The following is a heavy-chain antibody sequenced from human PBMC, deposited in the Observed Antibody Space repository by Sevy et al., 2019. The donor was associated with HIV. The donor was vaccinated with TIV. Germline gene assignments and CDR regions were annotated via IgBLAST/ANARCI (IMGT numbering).Heavy chain of an antibody. CDR3: AKDRIGRMGGLIDY. CDR1: GFTFSSYA. D-gene: IGHD2-15*01. Sequence: GGSLRLSCAASGFTFSSYAMSWVRQAPGKGLEWVSAIRGSGGSTYYADSVKGRFTISRDNSKNTLYLQMNSLRAEDTAVYYCAKDRIGRMGGLIDYWGQGTLVTVSS. J-gene: IGHJ4*02. V-gene: IGHV3-23*01. CDR2: IRGSGGST.